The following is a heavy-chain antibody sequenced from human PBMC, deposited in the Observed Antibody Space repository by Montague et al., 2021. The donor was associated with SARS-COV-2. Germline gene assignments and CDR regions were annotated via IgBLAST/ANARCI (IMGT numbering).Heavy chain of an antibody. CDR1: GDSVWSNTAA. D-gene: IGHD4-17*01. Sequence: CAISGDSVWSNTAAWNWIRHSSSGGLEWLGTTNYRSKWTSDYATXVEGRISIEPDTSKNQFFLHLRSVTPEDTGVYYCVRDTGSAQAGFDAWGQGTLVTVSS. V-gene: IGHV6-1*01. CDR2: TNYRSKWTS. J-gene: IGHJ4*02. CDR3: VRDTGSAQAGFDA.